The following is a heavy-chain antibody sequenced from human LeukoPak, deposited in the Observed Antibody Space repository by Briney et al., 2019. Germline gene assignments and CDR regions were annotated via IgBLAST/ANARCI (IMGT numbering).Heavy chain of an antibody. D-gene: IGHD6-19*01. CDR2: INHSGRN. CDR1: GGSFSGYY. J-gene: IGHJ4*02. CDR3: ARLLAARFDY. Sequence: SETLSLTCAVYGGSFSGYYWSWIRQPPGKGLEWIGEINHSGRNNYNPSLKSRVTISVDTSKNQFSLKLSSVTAADTAVYYCARLLAARFDYWGQGTLVTVSS. V-gene: IGHV4-34*01.